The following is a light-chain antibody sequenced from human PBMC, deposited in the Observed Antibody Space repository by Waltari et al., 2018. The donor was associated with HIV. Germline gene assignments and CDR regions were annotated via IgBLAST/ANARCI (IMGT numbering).Light chain of an antibody. J-gene: IGLJ2*01. CDR2: EVT. V-gene: IGLV2-23*02. CDR3: CSYAGSRGVV. CDR1: SSDVGSYNL. Sequence: QSALTQPASVSGSPGQSITISCTGTSSDVGSYNLVSCYQHHPHNAPLVVIYEVTKRPSGVSNRFSGSKSGNTASLTISGLQAEDESDYYCCSYAGSRGVVFGGGTKLTVL.